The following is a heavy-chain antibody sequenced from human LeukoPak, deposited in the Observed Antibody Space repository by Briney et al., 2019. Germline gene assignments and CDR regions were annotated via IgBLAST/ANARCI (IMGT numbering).Heavy chain of an antibody. J-gene: IGHJ4*02. CDR3: ARVSGGPTFDY. CDR1: GFTFSSYA. Sequence: PGGSLRLSCAASGFTFSSYAMHWVRQAPGKGLEYVSAISSNGGSTYYANSVKGRFTISRDNSKNTLYLQMGSLRAEDMAVYYCARVSGGPTFDYWGQGTLVTVSS. D-gene: IGHD3-16*01. CDR2: ISSNGGST. V-gene: IGHV3-64*01.